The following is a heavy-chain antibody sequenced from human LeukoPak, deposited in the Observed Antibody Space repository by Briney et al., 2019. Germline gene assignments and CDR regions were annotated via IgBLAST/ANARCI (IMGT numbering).Heavy chain of an antibody. CDR3: ARDYATDTDMV. J-gene: IGHJ4*02. CDR2: ISYDGGNK. D-gene: IGHD5-18*01. V-gene: IGHV3-30-3*01. Sequence: GRSLRLSCAASGFTFSNYAMHWVRQAPGKGLEWVAVISYDGGNKYFADSVKGRFTIPRDNSKNTVSLQMNSLRAEDTAVYYCARDYATDTDMVWGQGTLVTVSS. CDR1: GFTFSNYA.